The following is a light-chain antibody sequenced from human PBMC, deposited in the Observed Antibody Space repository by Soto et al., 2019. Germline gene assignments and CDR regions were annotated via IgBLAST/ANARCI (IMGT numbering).Light chain of an antibody. CDR3: QQYNNWPRT. CDR1: QSVRNN. V-gene: IGKV3-15*01. Sequence: EIVFTQSPATLSFSRGQRATLSCRASQSVRNNLAWYQQKPGQAPRLLIYGASTRATGISARISGSGSGTEFTLTISSLQSEDFAIYYCQQYNNWPRTFGQGIKVDI. CDR2: GAS. J-gene: IGKJ1*01.